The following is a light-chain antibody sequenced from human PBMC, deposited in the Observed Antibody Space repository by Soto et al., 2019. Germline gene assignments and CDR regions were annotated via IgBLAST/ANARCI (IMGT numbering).Light chain of an antibody. CDR1: SSDVGGYNY. CDR3: SAYTSSSTNV. J-gene: IGLJ1*01. V-gene: IGLV2-14*01. CDR2: DVS. Sequence: QSALTQPASVSGSPGQSITISCTGTSSDVGGYNYVSWYQQHPGKAPKLMIYDVSNRPSGVSNRFSGSKPGNTASLTISGLQAEDEADYYCSAYTSSSTNVFGTGTKLTV.